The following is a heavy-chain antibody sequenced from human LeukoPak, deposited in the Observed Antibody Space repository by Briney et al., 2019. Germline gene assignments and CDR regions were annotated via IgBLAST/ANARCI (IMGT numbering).Heavy chain of an antibody. CDR1: GGSISSYY. Sequence: PSETLSLTCTVSGGSISSYYWSWIRQPPGKGLEWIGYIYSSGSTSYNPSLKSRVTISVDTSKNQFSLKLSSVTAADTAVYYCARLPPRRGSGSYYAFDIWGQGTMVTVSS. J-gene: IGHJ3*02. CDR3: ARLPPRRGSGSYYAFDI. CDR2: IYSSGST. D-gene: IGHD3-10*01. V-gene: IGHV4-59*08.